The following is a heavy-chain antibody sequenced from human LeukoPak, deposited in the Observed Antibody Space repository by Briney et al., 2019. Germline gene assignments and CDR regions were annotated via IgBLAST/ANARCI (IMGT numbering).Heavy chain of an antibody. CDR1: GSSMSDYY. Sequence: SETLSLTCTVSGSSMSDYYWSFIRQPAGKGLEWIGRIHHSGTTYFNPSLKSRVTMSVDTSQSQFSLRLTSMTAADTAVYFCARGDYYDGGGRNWFDPWGQGILVAVSS. J-gene: IGHJ5*02. D-gene: IGHD3-16*01. CDR3: ARGDYYDGGGRNWFDP. V-gene: IGHV4-4*07. CDR2: IHHSGTT.